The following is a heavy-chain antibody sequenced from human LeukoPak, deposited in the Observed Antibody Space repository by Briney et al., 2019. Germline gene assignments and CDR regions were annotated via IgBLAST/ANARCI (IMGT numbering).Heavy chain of an antibody. CDR3: ARDYGDYAGFDY. CDR1: GFTFSSYG. J-gene: IGHJ4*02. CDR2: IWYDGSNK. Sequence: GRSLRLSCAASGFTFSSYGMHWVRQAPGKGLEWVAVIWYDGSNKYYADSVKGRFTISRDNSKNTLYLQMNSLRAEDTAVYYCARDYGDYAGFDYWGQGTLVTVSS. D-gene: IGHD4-17*01. V-gene: IGHV3-33*01.